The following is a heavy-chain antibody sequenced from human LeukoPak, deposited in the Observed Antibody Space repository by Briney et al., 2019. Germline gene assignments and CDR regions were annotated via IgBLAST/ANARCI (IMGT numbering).Heavy chain of an antibody. CDR1: GYSFTSHY. D-gene: IGHD4-23*01. V-gene: IGHV1-46*01. CDR2: INPRGTST. Sequence: ASVKVSCRASGYSFTSHYMHWVRQAPGQGLEWMGLINPRGTSTIYAEKFQGRIIMTRDMSTTTDYMELSSLKSDDTAVYYCARDNSIHERGWWFDPWGQGTLVTVSS. CDR3: ARDNSIHERGWWFDP. J-gene: IGHJ5*02.